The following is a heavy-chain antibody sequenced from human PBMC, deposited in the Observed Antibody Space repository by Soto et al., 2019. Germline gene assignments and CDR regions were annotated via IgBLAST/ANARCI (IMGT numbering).Heavy chain of an antibody. CDR3: ARDLKRYYDSSGYGYYYYGMDV. CDR1: GGTFSSYA. V-gene: IGHV1-69*01. J-gene: IGHJ6*02. CDR2: IIPIFGTA. D-gene: IGHD3-22*01. Sequence: QVQLVQSGAEVKKPVSSVKVSCKSSGGTFSSYAISWVRQAPGQGLEWMGGIIPIFGTANYAQKFQGRVTITAGESTSTAYMELSSLRSEDTAVYYCARDLKRYYDSSGYGYYYYGMDVWGQGTTVTVSS.